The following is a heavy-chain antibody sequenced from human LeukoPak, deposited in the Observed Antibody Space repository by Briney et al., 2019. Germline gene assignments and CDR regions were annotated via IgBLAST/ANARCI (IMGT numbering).Heavy chain of an antibody. CDR3: ARGGSPIYYYYMDV. V-gene: IGHV1-2*02. Sequence: ASVKVSCKASGYTFTGYFMHWVRQAPGQGLEWMGWINPNSGGTNFAQKFQGRVTMARDASISTAYMELSRLRSDDTAVYYCARGGSPIYYYYMDVWGKGTTVTISS. J-gene: IGHJ6*03. D-gene: IGHD2-2*01. CDR1: GYTFTGYF. CDR2: INPNSGGT.